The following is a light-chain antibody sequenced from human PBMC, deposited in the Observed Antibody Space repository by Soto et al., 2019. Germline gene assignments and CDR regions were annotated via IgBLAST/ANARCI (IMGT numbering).Light chain of an antibody. Sequence: DIVMTQSPLSLPVTPGEPASISCRSSRSLLQTNGNTYLDWYLQKPGQSPQLLISLATNRDSGVPDRFSGSGSGTEFTLQISRVEAEDVGVYYCMQALPTPFTFGGGTKVEIK. CDR2: LAT. J-gene: IGKJ4*01. V-gene: IGKV2-28*01. CDR3: MQALPTPFT. CDR1: RSLLQTNGNTY.